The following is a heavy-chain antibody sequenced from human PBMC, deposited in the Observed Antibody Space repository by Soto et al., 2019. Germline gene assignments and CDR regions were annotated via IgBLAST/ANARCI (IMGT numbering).Heavy chain of an antibody. CDR2: ISAYNGNT. J-gene: IGHJ5*02. CDR3: ARDMDIVVVPAAIWWFDP. D-gene: IGHD2-2*03. V-gene: IGHV1-18*01. CDR1: GYTFTSYG. Sequence: ASVKVSCKASGYTFTSYGISWVRQAPGQGLEWMGWISAYNGNTNYAQKLQGRVTMTTDTSTSTAYMELRSLRSDDTAVYYCARDMDIVVVPAAIWWFDPWGQGTLVTVS.